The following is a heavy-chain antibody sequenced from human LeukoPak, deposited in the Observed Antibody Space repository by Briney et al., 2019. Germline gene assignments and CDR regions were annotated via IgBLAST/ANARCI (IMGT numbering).Heavy chain of an antibody. CDR2: INPSGGST. CDR1: GYTFTSYY. CDR3: ARRHYYGSGSYVSDAFDI. Sequence: ASVKVSCKASGYTFTSYYMHWVRQAPGQGLEWMGIINPSGGSTSYAQKFQGRVTMTRDMSTSTVYMELSSLRSEDTAVYYCARRHYYGSGSYVSDAFDIWGQGTMVTVSS. D-gene: IGHD3-10*01. J-gene: IGHJ3*02. V-gene: IGHV1-46*01.